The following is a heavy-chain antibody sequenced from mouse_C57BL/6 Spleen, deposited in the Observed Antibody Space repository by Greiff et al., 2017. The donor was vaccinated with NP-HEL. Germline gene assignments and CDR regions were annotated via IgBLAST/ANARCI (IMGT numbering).Heavy chain of an antibody. CDR1: GFTFSDHG. J-gene: IGHJ4*01. V-gene: IGHV5-17*01. CDR2: ISSGSSTI. Sequence: EVQLVESGGGLVKPGGSLKLSCAASGFTFSDHGMHWVRQAPEKGLEWVAYISSGSSTIYYADTVKGRFTISRDNAKNTLFLQMTSLRSEDTAMYYCARDSYYYGSSYEAMDYWGQGTSVTVSS. CDR3: ARDSYYYGSSYEAMDY. D-gene: IGHD1-1*01.